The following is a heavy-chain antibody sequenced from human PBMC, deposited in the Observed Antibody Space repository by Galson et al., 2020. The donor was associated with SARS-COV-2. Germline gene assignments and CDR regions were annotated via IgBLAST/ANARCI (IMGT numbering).Heavy chain of an antibody. D-gene: IGHD3-22*01. CDR1: GFSLSTSGVC. J-gene: IGHJ4*01. V-gene: IGHV2-70*01. CDR2: TDWDDDQ. Sequence: SGPTLVKPTQTLTLTCTFSGFSLSTSGVCVSWIRQPPGKALEWLALTDWDDDQYYSTSLKTRLTISKDTSKNQVVLTMTNMDPVDTATYYCARTDYEDSSAPVFDYWGQGTLVTVSS. CDR3: ARTDYEDSSAPVFDY.